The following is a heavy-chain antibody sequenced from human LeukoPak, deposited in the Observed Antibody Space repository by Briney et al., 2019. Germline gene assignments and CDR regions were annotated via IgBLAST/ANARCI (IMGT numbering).Heavy chain of an antibody. CDR3: ARGPIQQWLYNGMDV. D-gene: IGHD5-18*01. CDR1: EFTFGDHA. Sequence: GRSLRLSCTASEFTFGDHAMSWVRQAPGEGLEWVGFIRSRAYGGTTEYAPAVKGRFLISRDDSKSIAYLHMNSLKTEDTAVYYCARGPIQQWLYNGMDVWGQGTTVSVSS. V-gene: IGHV3-49*04. J-gene: IGHJ6*02. CDR2: IRSRAYGGTT.